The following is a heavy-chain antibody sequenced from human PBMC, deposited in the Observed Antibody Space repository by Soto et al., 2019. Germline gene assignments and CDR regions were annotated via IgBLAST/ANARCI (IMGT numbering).Heavy chain of an antibody. CDR2: INAGNGNT. CDR3: AREGYNWNWVDP. J-gene: IGHJ5*02. V-gene: IGHV1-3*01. Sequence: ASVKVPCKASGYTFTSYAIHWVRQAPGQRLEWMGWINAGNGNTKYSQKFQGRVTITRDTSASTAYMELSSLRFEYTAVYYCAREGYNWNWVDPWGQGTLVTVSS. D-gene: IGHD1-20*01. CDR1: GYTFTSYA.